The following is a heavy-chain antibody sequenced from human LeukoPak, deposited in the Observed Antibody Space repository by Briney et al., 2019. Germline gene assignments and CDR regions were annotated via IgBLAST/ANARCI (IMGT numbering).Heavy chain of an antibody. Sequence: SETLSLTCAVYGGSFSGYYWSWIRQPPGKGLEWIGEINHSGSTNYNPSLKSRVTISVDTSKNQFPLKLSSVTAADTAVYYCARGGLTGTTEDYYYMDVWGKGTTVTVSS. J-gene: IGHJ6*03. D-gene: IGHD1-7*01. CDR2: INHSGST. CDR1: GGSFSGYY. V-gene: IGHV4-34*01. CDR3: ARGGLTGTTEDYYYMDV.